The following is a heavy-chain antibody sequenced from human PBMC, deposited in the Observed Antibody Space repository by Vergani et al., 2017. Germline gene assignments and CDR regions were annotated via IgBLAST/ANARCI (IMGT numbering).Heavy chain of an antibody. D-gene: IGHD5-12*01. CDR3: AREGLDIVATIGTPMSSYYYYGMDV. CDR2: INPNSGGT. J-gene: IGHJ6*02. CDR1: GYTFTGYY. V-gene: IGHV1-2*02. Sequence: QVQLVQSGAEVKKPGASVKVSCKASGYTFTGYYMHWVRQAPGQGLEWMGWINPNSGGTNYAQKFQGRVTMTRDTSISTAYMELSRLRSDDTAVYYCAREGLDIVATIGTPMSSYYYYGMDVWGQGP.